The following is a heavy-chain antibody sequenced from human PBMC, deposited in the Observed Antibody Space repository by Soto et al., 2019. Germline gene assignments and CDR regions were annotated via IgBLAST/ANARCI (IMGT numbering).Heavy chain of an antibody. Sequence: QVQLVQSGAEVKKPGASVKVSYKASGYTFTDYYMHWVRQAPGQGLEWMGWINPNSGGTNYAQKFQGRVTMTRDTSISTAYMELNRLRSDDTAVYYCARDQSPSSGWPGMDVWGQGTTFTVSS. CDR2: INPNSGGT. CDR3: ARDQSPSSGWPGMDV. CDR1: GYTFTDYY. V-gene: IGHV1-2*02. J-gene: IGHJ6*02. D-gene: IGHD6-19*01.